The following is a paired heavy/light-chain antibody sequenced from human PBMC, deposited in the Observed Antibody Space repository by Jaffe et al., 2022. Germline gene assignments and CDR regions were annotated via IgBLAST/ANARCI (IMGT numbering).Heavy chain of an antibody. J-gene: IGHJ6*03. CDR1: GGSISSSSYY. CDR2: IYYSGST. Sequence: QLQLQESGPGLVKPSETLSLTCTVSGGSISSSSYYWGWIRQPPGKGLEWIGSIYYSGSTYYNPSLKSRVTISVDTSKNQFSLKLSSVTAADTAVYYCNGDDVGGDDYYYYMDVWGKGTTVTVSS. V-gene: IGHV4-39*01. CDR3: NGDDVGGDDYYYYMDV. D-gene: IGHD3-16*01.
Light chain of an antibody. CDR3: QQYYSYPRA. CDR2: AAS. Sequence: AIRMTQSPSSFSASTGDRVTITCRASQGISSYLAWYQQKPGKAPKLLIYAASTLQSGVPSRFSGSGSGTDFTLTISCLQSEDFATYYCQQYYSYPRAFGQGTKVEIK. CDR1: QGISSY. V-gene: IGKV1-8*01. J-gene: IGKJ1*01.